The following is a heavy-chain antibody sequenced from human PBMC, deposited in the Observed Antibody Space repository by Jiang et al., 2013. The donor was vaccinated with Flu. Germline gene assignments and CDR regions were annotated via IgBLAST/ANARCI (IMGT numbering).Heavy chain of an antibody. V-gene: IGHV3-33*01. J-gene: IGHJ3*02. CDR1: GFTFSSYG. Sequence: SGFTFSSYGMHWVRQAPGKGLEWVAVIWYDGSNKYYADSVKGRFTISRDNSKNTLYLQMNSLRAEDTAVYYCATLDPQDYGDSVQKWWGGTDAFDIWGQGTMVTVSS. CDR3: ATLDPQDYGDSVQKWWGGTDAFDI. CDR2: IWYDGSNK. D-gene: IGHD4-17*01.